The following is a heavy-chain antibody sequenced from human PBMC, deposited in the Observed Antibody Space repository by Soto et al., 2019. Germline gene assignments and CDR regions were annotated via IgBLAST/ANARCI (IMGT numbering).Heavy chain of an antibody. V-gene: IGHV4-61*02. J-gene: IGHJ6*02. CDR3: ARALPVQLGRRAYYYYGMDV. D-gene: IGHD1-1*01. Sequence: PSETLSLTCTVCGGSVSSGSYYWSWIRQPAGKGLEWIGRIYTSGSTNYSPSLKSRVTMSVDTFKNQFSLKLSSVTAADTAVYYCARALPVQLGRRAYYYYGMDVWGQGTTVTVSS. CDR2: IYTSGST. CDR1: GGSVSSGSYY.